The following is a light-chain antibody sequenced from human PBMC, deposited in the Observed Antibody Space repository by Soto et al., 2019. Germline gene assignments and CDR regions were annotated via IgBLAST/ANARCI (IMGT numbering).Light chain of an antibody. CDR1: QTGNSRY. CDR2: AAS. V-gene: IGKV3-20*01. Sequence: IVLTQSPGTLSFSSRATATLSCWASQTGNSRYLAWYQQKRGQAPRLLIYAASSRATGVPDRFSGSGSGTDFTLTIRRLEPEDFAVYYCQQYDSTVWTFGQGTKVDIK. CDR3: QQYDSTVWT. J-gene: IGKJ1*01.